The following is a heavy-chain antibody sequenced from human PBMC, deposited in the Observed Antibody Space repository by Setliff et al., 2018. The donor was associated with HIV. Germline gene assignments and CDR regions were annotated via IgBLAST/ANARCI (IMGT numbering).Heavy chain of an antibody. D-gene: IGHD3-9*01. Sequence: SETLSLTCTVSGGSISSHCWSWIRQSPGKALEWIGYIYSSGSIIYNPSLKSRLTISVDTSKNQFSLKLTSVTAADTAVYYCARDQPQDYDSLTGYYTGRYFDYWGRGTLVTVSS. CDR1: GGSISSHC. V-gene: IGHV4-59*11. CDR2: IYSSGSI. CDR3: ARDQPQDYDSLTGYYTGRYFDY. J-gene: IGHJ4*02.